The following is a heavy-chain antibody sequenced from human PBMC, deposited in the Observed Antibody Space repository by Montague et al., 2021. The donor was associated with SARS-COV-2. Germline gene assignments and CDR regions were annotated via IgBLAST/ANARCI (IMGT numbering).Heavy chain of an antibody. CDR3: ARARTSLIVVVNEFDY. J-gene: IGHJ4*02. CDR1: GASIRDHY. V-gene: IGHV4-59*06. D-gene: IGHD2-21*01. CDR2: IYYSGSS. Sequence: SETLSLTCTVSGASIRDHYWSWIRQPPGKGLGWIGYIYYSGSSYYNPSLKSRVTISVDTSKNQFSLRLSSVTAADTAVYYCARARTSLIVVVNEFDYWGQGTLVTVSS.